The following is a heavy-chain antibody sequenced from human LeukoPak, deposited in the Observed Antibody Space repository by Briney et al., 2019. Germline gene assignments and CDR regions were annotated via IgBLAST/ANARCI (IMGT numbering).Heavy chain of an antibody. J-gene: IGHJ4*02. Sequence: PVGSLRLSCAASGFTFSIYAMTWVRQAPGKGLKSVSAISGSGVTTYYADSVRGRFTISSDNSNTTTYPPWNSLRVEAPAGSYMANGCRSGSRSKGDCFDYWGQGTLVTVSS. D-gene: IGHD1-26*01. V-gene: IGHV3-23*01. CDR3: ANGCRSGSRSKGDCFDY. CDR1: GFTFSIYA. CDR2: ISGSGVTT.